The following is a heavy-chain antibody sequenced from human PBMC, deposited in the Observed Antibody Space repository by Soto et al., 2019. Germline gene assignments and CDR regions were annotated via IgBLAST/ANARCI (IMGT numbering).Heavy chain of an antibody. Sequence: ASVKVSCKAYGYTFTSYAMHWVRQAPGQRLEWMGWINAGNGNTKYSQKFQGRVTITRDTSASTAYMELSSLRSEETAVYYCARVYYYDRSGYFHAFDIRGQVTMVTVSS. CDR1: GYTFTSYA. CDR3: ARVYYYDRSGYFHAFDI. CDR2: INAGNGNT. D-gene: IGHD3-22*01. J-gene: IGHJ3*02. V-gene: IGHV1-3*01.